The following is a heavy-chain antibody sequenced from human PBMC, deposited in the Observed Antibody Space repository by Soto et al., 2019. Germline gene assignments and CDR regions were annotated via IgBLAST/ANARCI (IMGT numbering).Heavy chain of an antibody. Sequence: SETLSLTCAVYGGSFSGYYWSWIRQPPGKGLEWIGEINHSGSTNYNPSLKSRVTISVDTSKNQFSLKLSSVTAADTAVYYCARGQTFFSSGWTYFDCWGQGTLVTVSS. CDR1: GGSFSGYY. V-gene: IGHV4-34*01. J-gene: IGHJ4*02. D-gene: IGHD6-19*01. CDR3: ARGQTFFSSGWTYFDC. CDR2: INHSGST.